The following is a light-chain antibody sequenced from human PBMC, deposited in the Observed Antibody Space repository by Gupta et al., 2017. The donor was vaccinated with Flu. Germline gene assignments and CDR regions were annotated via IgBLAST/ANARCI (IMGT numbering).Light chain of an antibody. J-gene: IGLJ3*02. CDR3: QAWDSGTAV. CDR2: QNT. V-gene: IGLV3-1*01. Sequence: SPGQTATITCSGDKVVDKYGSWYQQKPGQSHILVIYQNTRRPSGIPGRFSGSNSGNTATLTISGTQAMDEADYYCQAWDSGTAVFGGGTKLTVL. CDR1: KVVDKY.